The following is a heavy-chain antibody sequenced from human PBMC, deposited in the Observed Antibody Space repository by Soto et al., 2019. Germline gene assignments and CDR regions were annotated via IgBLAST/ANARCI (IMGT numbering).Heavy chain of an antibody. D-gene: IGHD3-22*01. CDR3: ARADYYDSSGYSFYFDY. CDR1: GGSISSGGYY. CDR2: IYYSGST. V-gene: IGHV4-31*03. Sequence: TLSLTCTVSGGSISSGGYYWSWIRQHPGKGLEWIGYIYYSGSTYYNPSLKSRVTISVDTSKNQFSLKLSSVTAADTAVYYCARADYYDSSGYSFYFDYWGQGTLVTVSS. J-gene: IGHJ4*02.